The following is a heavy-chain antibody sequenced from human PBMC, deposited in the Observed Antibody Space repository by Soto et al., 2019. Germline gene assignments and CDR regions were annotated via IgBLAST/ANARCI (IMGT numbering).Heavy chain of an antibody. CDR3: AKDRPSAYCGGDCYSAGD. D-gene: IGHD2-21*02. V-gene: IGHV3-23*01. CDR2: ISGSGGST. CDR1: GFTFSSYA. J-gene: IGHJ4*02. Sequence: GGSLRLSCAASGFTFSSYAMSWVRQAPGKGLEWVSAISGSGGSTYYADSVKGRFTISRDNSKNTLYLQMNSLRAEDTAVYYCAKDRPSAYCGGDCYSAGDWGQGTLVTVSS.